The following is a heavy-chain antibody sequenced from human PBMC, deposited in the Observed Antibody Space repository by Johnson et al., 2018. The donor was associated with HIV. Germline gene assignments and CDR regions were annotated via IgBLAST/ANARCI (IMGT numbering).Heavy chain of an antibody. V-gene: IGHV3-30*04. Sequence: VQLVESGGGVVQPGRSLRLSCAASGFPFSSYAMHWVRQAPGKGLEWVAVISYDGSNQYYADSVQGRFTISRDNSKNTLYLQMNSLRAEDTAVYYCARDRMRGATKDAFDIWGQGTMVTVSS. D-gene: IGHD1-26*01. CDR2: ISYDGSNQ. J-gene: IGHJ3*02. CDR3: ARDRMRGATKDAFDI. CDR1: GFPFSSYA.